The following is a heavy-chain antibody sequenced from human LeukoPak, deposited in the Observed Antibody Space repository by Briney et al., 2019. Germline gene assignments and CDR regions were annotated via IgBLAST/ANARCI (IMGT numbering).Heavy chain of an antibody. Sequence: SETLSLTCSVSGASLTIYYWNWIRQPAGKGLEWIGRYASGTTTHNPSLTSQFTMSIDTSKNQVSLKLTSVTAADTAVYYCATGDHSFDNWGQGTLVTVTP. J-gene: IGHJ4*02. V-gene: IGHV4-4*07. D-gene: IGHD7-27*01. CDR3: ATGDHSFDN. CDR1: GASLTIYY. CDR2: YASGTT.